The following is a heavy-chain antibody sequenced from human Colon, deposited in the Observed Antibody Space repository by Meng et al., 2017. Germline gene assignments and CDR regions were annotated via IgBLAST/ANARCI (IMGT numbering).Heavy chain of an antibody. D-gene: IGHD3-22*01. J-gene: IGHJ6*02. CDR1: GFTFSSYE. CDR3: ARENGYYYDSSGHINL. Sequence: GGPLRLSCAASGFTFSSYEMNWFRQAPGKGLEWVAYISSSGSTIYYADSVKGRFTISRNNAKNSLYLQMNSLRAENTAVYYCARENGYYYDSSGHINLWGQGTTVTVSS. CDR2: ISSSGSTI. V-gene: IGHV3-48*03.